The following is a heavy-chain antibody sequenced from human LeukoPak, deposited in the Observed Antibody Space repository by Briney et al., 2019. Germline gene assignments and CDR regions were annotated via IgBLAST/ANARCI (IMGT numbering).Heavy chain of an antibody. J-gene: IGHJ5*02. CDR1: GFTFTNSA. Sequence: SVKVSCKASGFTFTNSAMQWVRLARGQRLEWIGWIVVGSGNTNYAQKFQERVTITRDMSTSTAYLELSSLRSGDTAVYYCAATVDIVVVPAARPLDPWGRGTLVTVSS. D-gene: IGHD2-2*01. V-gene: IGHV1-58*02. CDR2: IVVGSGNT. CDR3: AATVDIVVVPAARPLDP.